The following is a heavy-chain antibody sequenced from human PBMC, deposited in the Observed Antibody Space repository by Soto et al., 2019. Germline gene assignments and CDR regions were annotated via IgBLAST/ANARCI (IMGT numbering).Heavy chain of an antibody. V-gene: IGHV3-11*06. CDR3: ARCGDTAMVIDY. Sequence: GGSLRLSCAASGFTFSDYYMSWIRQAPGKGLEWVSYISSSSSYTNYADSVKGRFTISRDNAKNSLYLQMNSLRAEDTAVYYCARCGDTAMVIDYWGQGTLVTVSS. CDR1: GFTFSDYY. J-gene: IGHJ4*02. D-gene: IGHD5-18*01. CDR2: ISSSSSYT.